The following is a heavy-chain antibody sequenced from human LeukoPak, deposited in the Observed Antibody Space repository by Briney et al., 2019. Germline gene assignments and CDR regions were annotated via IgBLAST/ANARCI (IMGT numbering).Heavy chain of an antibody. Sequence: SETLSLTCTVSGGSISNCYWSWIREPAGKGLEWIGRIYASGSTNYNPSLKGRLTMSVDTSKNQFSLKLSSVTAADTAMYYCARASGITPHFDYWGQGTLVTVSS. CDR2: IYASGST. D-gene: IGHD3-16*01. CDR1: GGSISNCY. J-gene: IGHJ4*02. CDR3: ARASGITPHFDY. V-gene: IGHV4-4*07.